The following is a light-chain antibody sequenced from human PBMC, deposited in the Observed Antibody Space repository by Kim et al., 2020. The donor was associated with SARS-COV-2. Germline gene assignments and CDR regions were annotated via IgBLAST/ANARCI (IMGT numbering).Light chain of an antibody. CDR2: VAS. J-gene: IGKJ1*01. CDR1: QSVTAY. V-gene: IGKV1-39*01. Sequence: ASVGDRVTITCRASQSVTAYVNWYQQRPGKAPKLLIYVASSLQSGVPSRFSGSGSGTEFTLTISSLQPEDFATYYCQQSYNTPQTFGQGTRVEIK. CDR3: QQSYNTPQT.